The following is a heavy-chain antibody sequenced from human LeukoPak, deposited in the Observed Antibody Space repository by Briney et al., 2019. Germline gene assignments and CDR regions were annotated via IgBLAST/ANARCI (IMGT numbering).Heavy chain of an antibody. J-gene: IGHJ5*02. CDR1: GFTFSSYA. Sequence: GGSLRLSCAASGFTFSSYAMHWVRQAPGKGLEWVAVISYDGSNKYYADSVKGRFTISRDNSKITLYLQMNSLGAEDTAVYYCARDRGEMATGQNNWFDPWGQGTLVTVSS. D-gene: IGHD5-24*01. CDR2: ISYDGSNK. CDR3: ARDRGEMATGQNNWFDP. V-gene: IGHV3-30*01.